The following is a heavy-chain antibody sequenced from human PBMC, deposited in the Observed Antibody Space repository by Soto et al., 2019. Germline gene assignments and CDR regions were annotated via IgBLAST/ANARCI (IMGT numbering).Heavy chain of an antibody. CDR3: AKDLETGFDY. CDR1: GVIVNTNY. Sequence: PGGSQRLSCTASGVIVNTNYRSWVRQAPGKGLEWVAVISYDGSNKYYADSVKGRFTISRDNSKNTLYLQMNSLRAEDTAVYYCAKDLETGFDYWGQGTLVTVSS. D-gene: IGHD1-1*01. CDR2: ISYDGSNK. J-gene: IGHJ4*02. V-gene: IGHV3-30*18.